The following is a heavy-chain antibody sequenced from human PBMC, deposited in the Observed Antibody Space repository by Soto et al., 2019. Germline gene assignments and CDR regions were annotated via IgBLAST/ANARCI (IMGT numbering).Heavy chain of an antibody. CDR1: GFTFSNAW. V-gene: IGHV3-15*07. CDR3: TTVSHDILTPRVGN. J-gene: IGHJ4*02. CDR2: IKSKTDGGTT. Sequence: EVQLVESGGGLVKPGGALRLSCAASGFTFSNAWMNWVRQAPGKGLEWVGRIKSKTDGGTTDYAAPVKGRFTISRDDSINTLYLQMNSLKTEDTAVYYCTTVSHDILTPRVGNWGQGTLVTVSS. D-gene: IGHD3-9*01.